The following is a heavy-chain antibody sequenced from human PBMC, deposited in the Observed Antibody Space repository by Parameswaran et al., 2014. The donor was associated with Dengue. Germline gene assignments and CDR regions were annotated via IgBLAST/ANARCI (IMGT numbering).Heavy chain of an antibody. CDR3: AREGSNYYGSGSSFDY. J-gene: IGHJ4*02. V-gene: IGHV1-69*01. CDR2: IIPIFGTA. Sequence: VRQAPGQGLEWMGGIIPIFGTANYAQKFQGRVTITADESTSTAYMELSSLRSEDTAVYYCAREGSNYYGSGSSFDYWGQGTLVTVSS. D-gene: IGHD3-10*01.